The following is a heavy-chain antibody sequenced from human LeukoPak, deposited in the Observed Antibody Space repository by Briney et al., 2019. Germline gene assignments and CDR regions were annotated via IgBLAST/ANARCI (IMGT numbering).Heavy chain of an antibody. J-gene: IGHJ4*02. CDR3: ASSSWKKTFDY. V-gene: IGHV4-4*07. Sequence: SETLSLTRSVSGGSITFYYWNWIRKPAGKGLEWIGRIHTSGTTNYNPSLKSRVTMSIDTSQKKFSLNLTSVTAADTAVYYCASSSWKKTFDYWGKGALVTVSS. D-gene: IGHD1-1*01. CDR1: GGSITFYY. CDR2: IHTSGTT.